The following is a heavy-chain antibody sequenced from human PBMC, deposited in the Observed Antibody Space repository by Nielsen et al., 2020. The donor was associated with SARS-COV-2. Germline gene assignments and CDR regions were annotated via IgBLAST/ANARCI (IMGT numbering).Heavy chain of an antibody. CDR3: ANVGATDY. V-gene: IGHV3-21*01. CDR1: GFTFYTYT. J-gene: IGHJ4*02. CDR2: ISGNGRHI. D-gene: IGHD1-26*01. Sequence: GGSLRLSCAASGFTFYTYTMNWVRQVPGKGLEWVSSISGNGRHIYYADSVKGRFTISRDNAENSLYMDMVRLRAEDTAVYYCANVGATDYWGLGTLVTVSS.